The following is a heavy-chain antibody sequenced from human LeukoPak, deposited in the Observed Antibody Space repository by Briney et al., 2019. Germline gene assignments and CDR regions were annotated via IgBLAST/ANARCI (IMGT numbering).Heavy chain of an antibody. CDR1: GGSTINYF. Sequence: PETLSLTCTVSGGSTINYFRSWIRQPAGKGLEWIGHIYTSGTTHYNPSLKNRVTISLDTSKSQFSLQLNSVTAADTAVYYCARAEGSGSGAYTLDYWGQGILVTVSS. CDR2: IYTSGTT. J-gene: IGHJ4*02. V-gene: IGHV4-4*07. CDR3: ARAEGSGSGAYTLDY. D-gene: IGHD3-10*01.